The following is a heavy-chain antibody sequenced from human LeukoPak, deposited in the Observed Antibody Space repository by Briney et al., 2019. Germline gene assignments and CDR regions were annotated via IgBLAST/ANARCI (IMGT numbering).Heavy chain of an antibody. CDR3: VRGGNYGYLWNAFDV. CDR1: GFTLTTYE. CDR2: ISSSGSSI. D-gene: IGHD5-18*01. J-gene: IGHJ3*01. V-gene: IGHV3-48*03. Sequence: PGGSLRLSCVGYGFTLTTYEMNWVRQAPGKGLEWISYISSSGSSIYYTDSVKGRFTISRDNAKNSLYLQMHSLRDGDTAVYYCVRGGNYGYLWNAFDVWGQGTMVTISS.